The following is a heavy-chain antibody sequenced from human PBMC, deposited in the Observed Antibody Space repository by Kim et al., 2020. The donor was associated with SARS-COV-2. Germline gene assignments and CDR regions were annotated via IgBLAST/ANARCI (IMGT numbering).Heavy chain of an antibody. CDR3: ARPQTNWNGDAFDI. CDR1: GGSISSSSYY. D-gene: IGHD1-20*01. J-gene: IGHJ3*02. CDR2: IYYSGST. V-gene: IGHV4-39*01. Sequence: SETLSLTCTVSGGSISSSSYYWGWIRQPPGKGLEWIGSIYYSGSTYYNPSLKSRVTISVDTSKNQFSLKLSSVTAADTAVYYCARPQTNWNGDAFDIWGQGTMVTVSS.